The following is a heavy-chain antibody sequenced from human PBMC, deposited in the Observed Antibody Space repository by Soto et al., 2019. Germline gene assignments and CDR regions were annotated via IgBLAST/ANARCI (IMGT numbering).Heavy chain of an antibody. Sequence: PSETPSLTRNVFVDTFSPNYCSWIRQPPGKGLEWVGYIYYGGTTSSNPSLKSRVAISLETSKSQFSLRLTAVTAADTAVYYCARLGRYYQSLDTWGPGTLVTGFS. D-gene: IGHD3-10*01. CDR1: VDTFSPNY. V-gene: IGHV4-59*08. CDR3: ARLGRYYQSLDT. J-gene: IGHJ5*01. CDR2: IYYGGTT.